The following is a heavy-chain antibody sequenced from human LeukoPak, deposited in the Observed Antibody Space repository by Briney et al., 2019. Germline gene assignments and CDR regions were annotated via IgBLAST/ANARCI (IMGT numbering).Heavy chain of an antibody. J-gene: IGHJ4*02. CDR2: ISGSGGST. V-gene: IGHV3-23*01. D-gene: IGHD6-19*01. CDR1: GFTFSSYS. CDR3: AKALEKYSSGWYGYDFDY. Sequence: GGSLRLSCAASGFTFSSYSMNWVRQAPGKGLEWVSAISGSGGSTYYADSVKGRFTISRDNSKNTLYLQMNSLRAEDTAVYYCAKALEKYSSGWYGYDFDYWGQGTLVTVSS.